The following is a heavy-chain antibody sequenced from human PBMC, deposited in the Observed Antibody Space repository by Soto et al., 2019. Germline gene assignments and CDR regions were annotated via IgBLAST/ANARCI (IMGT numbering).Heavy chain of an antibody. D-gene: IGHD6-13*01. J-gene: IGHJ4*02. CDR2: ISAST. V-gene: IGHV3-23*01. CDR3: AIRMYSTRWYYLDY. CDR1: GFTVSSYA. Sequence: EMQLLESGGGLVQAGGSRRLSCAASGFTVSSYALNWVRQAPGKGLEWVSGISASTYYADSVKGRFTITRDTSKNTLYLQMNSLRAEDTAMYFCAIRMYSTRWYYLDYWGQGTLVTVSS.